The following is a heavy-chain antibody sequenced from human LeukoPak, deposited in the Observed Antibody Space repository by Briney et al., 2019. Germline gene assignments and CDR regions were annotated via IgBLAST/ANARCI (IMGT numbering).Heavy chain of an antibody. D-gene: IGHD1-26*01. CDR2: INPNSGGT. CDR3: ARGNVVVGATTLGY. Sequence: ASVKVSCKTSGYTFTDDHLHWVRQAPGQGLEWMGWINPNSGGTNYAQKFQGWVTMTRDTSISTAYMELSRLRSDDTAVYYCARGNVVVGATTLGYWGQGTLVTVSS. CDR1: GYTFTDDH. J-gene: IGHJ4*02. V-gene: IGHV1-2*04.